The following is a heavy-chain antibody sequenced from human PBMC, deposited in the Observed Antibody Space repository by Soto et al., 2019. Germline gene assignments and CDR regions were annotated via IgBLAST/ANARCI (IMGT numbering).Heavy chain of an antibody. D-gene: IGHD6-19*01. Sequence: QITLKESGPPLVKPTQTLTLTCTFSGFSLSTSGVGVGWIRQPPGKALEWLALIYWDDDKRYSPSLKSRLTITKDTSKNQVVLTMTNMDPVDTATYYCARETGIAVAGTGGDAFDIWGQGTMVTVSS. V-gene: IGHV2-5*02. CDR3: ARETGIAVAGTGGDAFDI. CDR1: GFSLSTSGVG. CDR2: IYWDDDK. J-gene: IGHJ3*02.